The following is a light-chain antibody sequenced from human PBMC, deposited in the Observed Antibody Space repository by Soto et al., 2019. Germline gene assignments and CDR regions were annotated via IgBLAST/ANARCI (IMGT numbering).Light chain of an antibody. J-gene: IGKJ1*01. CDR3: QQYKSYPWT. Sequence: DIQMTQSPSTLSASVGDRVTITCRASQSISSWLAWYQQKPGKAPKLLIYKASSLESGVPSRFSGSGSGTESTLTISSMQPDDFATDYCQQYKSYPWTFGQGTKVEIK. V-gene: IGKV1-5*03. CDR1: QSISSW. CDR2: KAS.